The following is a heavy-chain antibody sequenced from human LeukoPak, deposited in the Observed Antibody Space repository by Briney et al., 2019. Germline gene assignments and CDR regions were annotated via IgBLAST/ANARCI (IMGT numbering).Heavy chain of an antibody. CDR3: AREEADCGGDCFLL. V-gene: IGHV3-48*03. CDR1: GFTFSSYE. J-gene: IGHJ4*02. CDR2: ISSSSSAI. Sequence: GGSLRLSCAASGFTFSSYEMNWVRQAPGKGLEWLSYISSSSSAIFYADSVKGRSTVSRDNSKNSLYLQMNSLRVEDTAIYYCAREEADCGGDCFLLWGQGTLVTVSS. D-gene: IGHD2-21*02.